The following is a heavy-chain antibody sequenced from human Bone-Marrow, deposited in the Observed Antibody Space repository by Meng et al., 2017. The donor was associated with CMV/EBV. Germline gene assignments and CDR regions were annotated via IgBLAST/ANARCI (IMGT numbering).Heavy chain of an antibody. D-gene: IGHD1-26*01. CDR2: INHSGST. Sequence: SETLSLTCTVSGGSISSSSYYWGWIRQPPGKGLEWIGEINHSGSTNYNPSLKSRVTISVDTSKNQFSLKLSSVTAADTAVYYCARGRGWELDFWGQGTLVTVSS. CDR3: ARGRGWELDF. J-gene: IGHJ4*02. CDR1: GGSISSSSYY. V-gene: IGHV4-39*07.